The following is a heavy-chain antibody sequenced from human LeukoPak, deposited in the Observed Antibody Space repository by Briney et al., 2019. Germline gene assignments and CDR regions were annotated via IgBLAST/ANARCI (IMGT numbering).Heavy chain of an antibody. J-gene: IGHJ4*02. D-gene: IGHD6-13*01. CDR2: ISQDGSGK. V-gene: IGHV3-7*03. Sequence: GGSLRLSCGASGFTFSNYWMSWVRQAPGKGLEWVINISQDGSGKNYADSVKGRFTISRDNAKNSLYLQMNSLRAEDTAVYYCARDTTGYSSSPAGEYWGQGTLVTVSS. CDR1: GFTFSNYW. CDR3: ARDTTGYSSSPAGEY.